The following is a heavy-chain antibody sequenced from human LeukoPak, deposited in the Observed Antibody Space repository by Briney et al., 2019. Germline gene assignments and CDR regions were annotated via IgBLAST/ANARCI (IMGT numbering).Heavy chain of an antibody. Sequence: GGSLRLSWAASGFTFSHSAMSWVRQAPGKGLEWVSTLSGSGITTYYADSVKGRFTISRDNSKSMLYLEMNSLRAEDTAVYYCAKGIYSSGWSYFDYWGHGTLVTVSS. CDR3: AKGIYSSGWSYFDY. CDR2: LSGSGITT. J-gene: IGHJ4*01. V-gene: IGHV3-23*01. CDR1: GFTFSHSA. D-gene: IGHD6-19*01.